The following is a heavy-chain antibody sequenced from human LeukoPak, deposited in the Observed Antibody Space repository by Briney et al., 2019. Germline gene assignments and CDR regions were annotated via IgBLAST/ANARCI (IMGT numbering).Heavy chain of an antibody. CDR2: FSYSGST. CDR1: GASVSGYY. CDR3: ARGPLDSGYTYFDY. Sequence: SETLSLTCTVSGASVSGYYWSWIRQPPGKGPEWIGYFSYSGSTNYNPSLKSRVTISVDTSKNQFSLNLSSVTAADTAVYYCARGPLDSGYTYFDYWGQGTLVSVAS. V-gene: IGHV4-59*02. D-gene: IGHD5-12*01. J-gene: IGHJ4*02.